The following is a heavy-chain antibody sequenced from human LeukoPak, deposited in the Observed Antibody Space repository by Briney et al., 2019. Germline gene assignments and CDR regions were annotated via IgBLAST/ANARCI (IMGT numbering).Heavy chain of an antibody. J-gene: IGHJ4*02. V-gene: IGHV1-2*02. CDR1: GYLFTGYF. Sequence: ASVKVSCKASGYLFTGYFMHWVRQAPGQGLEWMGWINPNSGGTNYAQKFQGRVTMTRDTSISTAYMKLSRLRSDDTAVYYCARDPGRDSGDYISWGQGTLVTVSS. D-gene: IGHD4-17*01. CDR3: ARDPGRDSGDYIS. CDR2: INPNSGGT.